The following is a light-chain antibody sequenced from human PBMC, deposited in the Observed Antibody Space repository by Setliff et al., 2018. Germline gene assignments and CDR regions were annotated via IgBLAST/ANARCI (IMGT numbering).Light chain of an antibody. CDR1: NNDVGGYNY. CDR2: DVN. Sequence: QSVLTQPASVSGSPGQSITVSCTGTNNDVGGYNYVSWFQQYPDRAPRLIIYDVNNRPSGISSRFSGSKSGNTASLTISGLQTDDEADYYCSAYTSSSTYVFGTGTKGTVL. V-gene: IGLV2-14*03. J-gene: IGLJ1*01. CDR3: SAYTSSSTYV.